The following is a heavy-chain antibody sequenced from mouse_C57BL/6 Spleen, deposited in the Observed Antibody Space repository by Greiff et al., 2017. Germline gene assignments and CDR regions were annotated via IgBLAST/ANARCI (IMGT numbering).Heavy chain of an antibody. CDR3: TRAADYGNYDFGY. Sequence: VQLQQSGAELVRPGASVTLSCKASGYTFTDYEMHWVKQTPVHGLEWIGAIDPETGGTAYNQKFKGKAILTADKSSSTAYMELRSLTSEDSAVYYCTRAADYGNYDFGYWGQGTTLTVSS. CDR2: IDPETGGT. V-gene: IGHV1-15*01. CDR1: GYTFTDYE. D-gene: IGHD2-1*01. J-gene: IGHJ2*01.